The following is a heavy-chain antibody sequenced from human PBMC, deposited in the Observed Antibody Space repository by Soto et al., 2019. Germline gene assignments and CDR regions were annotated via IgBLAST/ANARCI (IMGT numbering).Heavy chain of an antibody. CDR3: ARDGSGSRSRASPMDV. J-gene: IGHJ6*02. D-gene: IGHD3-22*01. V-gene: IGHV1-69*01. CDR2: IIPIFGTA. Sequence: QVQLVQSGAEVKKPGSSVKVSCKASGDTFSSYAISWVRQAPGQGLEWMGGIIPIFGTANYAQKFQGRVTITADESTSTAYMELGSLRSEDTAVYYCARDGSGSRSRASPMDVWGQGTTVTVSS. CDR1: GDTFSSYA.